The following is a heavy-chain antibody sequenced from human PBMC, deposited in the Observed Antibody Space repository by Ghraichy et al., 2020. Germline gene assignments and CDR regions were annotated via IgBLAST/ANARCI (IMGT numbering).Heavy chain of an antibody. V-gene: IGHV3-74*01. Sequence: GGSLRLSCAASGFTFSSYWMQWVRQAPGEGLVWVSRIDNDGRITTYADSVKGRFTISRDNAKNTLYLQMNSLRAEDTAVYFCARDQDGMGDTVDYWGQGTRVTVSS. CDR1: GFTFSSYW. CDR2: IDNDGRIT. CDR3: ARDQDGMGDTVDY. J-gene: IGHJ4*02. D-gene: IGHD1-26*01.